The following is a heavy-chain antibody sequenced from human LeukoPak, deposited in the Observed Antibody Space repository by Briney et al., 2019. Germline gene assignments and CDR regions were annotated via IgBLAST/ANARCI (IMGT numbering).Heavy chain of an antibody. CDR2: IRSKAYGGTT. Sequence: GGSLRLSCTASGFTFGDYAMSWFRQAPGKGLEWVGFIRSKAYGGTTEYAASVKGRFTISRGDSKSIAYLQMNSLKTEDTAVYYCTRDEGYYDILTGLSGNGMDVWGQGTTVTVSS. CDR1: GFTFGDYA. CDR3: TRDEGYYDILTGLSGNGMDV. J-gene: IGHJ6*02. V-gene: IGHV3-49*03. D-gene: IGHD3-9*01.